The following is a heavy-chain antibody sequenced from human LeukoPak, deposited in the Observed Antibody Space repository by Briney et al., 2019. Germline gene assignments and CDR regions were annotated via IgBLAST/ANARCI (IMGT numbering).Heavy chain of an antibody. Sequence: GGSLRLPCAASGFTFSSYSMNWVRQAPGKGLEWVSSISSSSSYIYYADSVKGRFTISRDNAKNSLYLQMNSLRAEDTAVYYCARDSITMVRGVSYYWGQGTLVTVSS. CDR1: GFTFSSYS. D-gene: IGHD3-10*01. CDR2: ISSSSSYI. V-gene: IGHV3-21*01. CDR3: ARDSITMVRGVSYY. J-gene: IGHJ4*02.